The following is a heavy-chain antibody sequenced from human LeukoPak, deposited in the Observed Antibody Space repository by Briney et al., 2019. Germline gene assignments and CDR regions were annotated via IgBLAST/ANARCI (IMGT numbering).Heavy chain of an antibody. CDR2: IIPIFGTA. V-gene: IGHV1-69*13. CDR3: ARYDFWSGYYFKASRGYYFDY. D-gene: IGHD3-3*01. J-gene: IGHJ4*02. CDR1: GCTFSSYA. Sequence: ASVKVSCKASGCTFSSYAISWVRQAPGQGLEWMGGIIPIFGTANYAQKFQGRVTITADESTSTAYMELSSLRSEDTAVYYCARYDFWSGYYFKASRGYYFDYWGQGTLVTVS.